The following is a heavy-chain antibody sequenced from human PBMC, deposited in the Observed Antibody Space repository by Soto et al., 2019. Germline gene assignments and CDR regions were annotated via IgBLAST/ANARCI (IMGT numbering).Heavy chain of an antibody. V-gene: IGHV3-33*01. CDR1: GFTFSSYG. CDR2: IWYDGSNK. CDR3: ARGYGSGSYYWFDP. J-gene: IGHJ5*02. D-gene: IGHD3-10*01. Sequence: GGSLRLSCAASGFTFSSYGMHWVRQAPGKGLEWVAVIWYDGSNKYYADSVKGRFTISRDNSKNTLYLQMNSLRAEDTAVYYCARGYGSGSYYWFDPWGQGTLVTVSS.